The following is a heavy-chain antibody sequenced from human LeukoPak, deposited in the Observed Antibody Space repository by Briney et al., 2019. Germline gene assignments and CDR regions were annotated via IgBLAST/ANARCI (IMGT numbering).Heavy chain of an antibody. J-gene: IGHJ5*02. CDR2: ISGSGGRT. CDR3: APNGVIVVAT. CDR1: GFTFSSYA. V-gene: IGHV3-23*01. Sequence: PGGSLRLSCAASGFTFSSYAMMWLRQAPGRGLEWVSAISGSGGRTLYADSVKGRFTISRDNSKNTLYLQMSSLRAEDTAVYYCAPNGVIVVATWGQGTLVTVSS. D-gene: IGHD2-2*01.